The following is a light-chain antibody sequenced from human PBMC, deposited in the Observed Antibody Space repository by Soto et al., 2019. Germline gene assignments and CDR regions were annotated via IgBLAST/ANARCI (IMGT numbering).Light chain of an antibody. V-gene: IGKV3-20*01. CDR2: GAT. J-gene: IGKJ1*01. CDR1: QSVAGSS. Sequence: EVVLTQSPATLSLSPGERATLSCRASQSVAGSSFGWYQQKPGRAPGLLFYGATRRATGIPDRFSGSGFGTDFTLTIGTLEPDDFAVYYCHHFGSAAETFGHGTKVE. CDR3: HHFGSAAET.